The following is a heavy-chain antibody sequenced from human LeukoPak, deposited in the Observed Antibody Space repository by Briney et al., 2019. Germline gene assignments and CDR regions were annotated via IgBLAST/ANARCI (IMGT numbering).Heavy chain of an antibody. CDR2: IYYSGST. Sequence: SETLSLTCTVSGGSISSSSYYWGWIRQPPGKGLEWIGSIYYSGSTYYNPSLKSRVTISVDTSKNQFSLKLSSVTAADTAVYYCARELGYCSGGSCYSEGYFDYWGQGTLATVSS. J-gene: IGHJ4*02. D-gene: IGHD2-15*01. CDR3: ARELGYCSGGSCYSEGYFDY. V-gene: IGHV4-39*07. CDR1: GGSISSSSYY.